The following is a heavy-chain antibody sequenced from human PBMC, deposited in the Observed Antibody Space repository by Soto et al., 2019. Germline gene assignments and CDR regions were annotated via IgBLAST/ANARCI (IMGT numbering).Heavy chain of an antibody. D-gene: IGHD3-22*01. CDR3: ARDFYDSVGYTWFDS. CDR2: IHNSGTS. CDR1: GDTSTSYY. J-gene: IGHJ5*01. Sequence: QVQLQESGPGLVKPLETLSLSCTVSGDTSTSYYWGWIRQAPGKGLEWIGHIHNSGTSTHNPSLNGRVTISIDMSKKQFSLKLTSLTSADTAVYYCARDFYDSVGYTWFDSWSQGTLVTVSS. V-gene: IGHV4-59*01.